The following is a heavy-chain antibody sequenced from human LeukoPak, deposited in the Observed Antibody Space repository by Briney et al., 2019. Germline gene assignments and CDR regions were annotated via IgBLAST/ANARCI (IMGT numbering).Heavy chain of an antibody. J-gene: IGHJ4*02. CDR2: IKEDGSEK. D-gene: IGHD3-10*01. V-gene: IGHV3-7*01. CDR3: ARRKAPWFGEFDY. CDR1: GFTFSTYW. Sequence: GGSLRLSCAASGFTFSTYWMTWVRQAPGRVLKWVANIKEDGSEKYYVDSVKGRFTIPRDNAKNSLYLQMSGLRAEDTAVYYCARRKAPWFGEFDYWGQGTLVTVSS.